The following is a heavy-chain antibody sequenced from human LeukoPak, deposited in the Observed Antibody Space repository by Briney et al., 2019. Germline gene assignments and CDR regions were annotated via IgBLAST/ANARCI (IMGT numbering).Heavy chain of an antibody. D-gene: IGHD5-18*01. CDR1: GYTFTSYG. J-gene: IGHJ4*02. V-gene: IGHV1-18*04. CDR2: ISAYNGNT. CDR3: ARTWTYSHGYPGRVEGYYFDY. Sequence: ASVKVSCKASGYTFTSYGISWVRQAPGQGLEWLGWISAYNGNTNYAQKLQGRVTMTTDTSTSTAYMELRSLGSDDTAVYYCARTWTYSHGYPGRVEGYYFDYWGQGTLVTVSS.